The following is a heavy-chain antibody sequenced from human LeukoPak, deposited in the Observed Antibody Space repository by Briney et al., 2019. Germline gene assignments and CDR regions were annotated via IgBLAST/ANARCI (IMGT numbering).Heavy chain of an antibody. Sequence: KPGGSLRLSCEASGFTFTTYSMTWVRQAPGKGLEWVSIISSGSSAIFSADALKGRFTISRDDAKNLLYLDMNSLRAEDTAVYYCAKDRGQWLVRGYNWFDPWGQGTLVTVSS. CDR3: AKDRGQWLVRGYNWFDP. CDR2: ISSGSSAI. V-gene: IGHV3-21*04. D-gene: IGHD6-19*01. J-gene: IGHJ5*02. CDR1: GFTFTTYS.